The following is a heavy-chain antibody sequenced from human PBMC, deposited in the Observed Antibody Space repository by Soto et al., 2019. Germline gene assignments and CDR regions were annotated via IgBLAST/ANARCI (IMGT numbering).Heavy chain of an antibody. CDR2: ISGSGGST. J-gene: IGHJ4*02. D-gene: IGHD3-10*01. CDR1: GFTFSSYA. CDR3: AKEGRFHYYGSGIADYFDY. Sequence: GGSLRLSCAASGFTFSSYAMSWVRQAPGKGLEWVSAISGSGGSTYYTDSVKGRFTISRDNSKNTLYLQMNSLRAEDTAVYYCAKEGRFHYYGSGIADYFDYWGQGTLVTVSS. V-gene: IGHV3-23*01.